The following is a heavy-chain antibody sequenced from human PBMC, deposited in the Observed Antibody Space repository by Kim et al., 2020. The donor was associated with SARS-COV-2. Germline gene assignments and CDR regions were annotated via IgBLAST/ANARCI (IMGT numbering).Heavy chain of an antibody. CDR2: IYYSGST. Sequence: SQTLSLTCSVSGGSISSYYWSWIRQPPGKGLEWIGYIYYSGSTNYNPSLKSRVTISVDTSKNQFSLKLSSVTAADTAVYYCARLGRKYGSANYYYYYGMD. CDR1: GGSISSYY. D-gene: IGHD3-10*01. CDR3: ARLGRKYGSANYYYYYGMD. V-gene: IGHV4-59*08. J-gene: IGHJ6*01.